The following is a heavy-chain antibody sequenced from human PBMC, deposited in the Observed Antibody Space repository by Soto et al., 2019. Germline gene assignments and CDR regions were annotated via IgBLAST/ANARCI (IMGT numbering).Heavy chain of an antibody. Sequence: GGSLRLSCAASGFTVSSKYMSWVRQAPGKGLEWVSLIQSGGSTYYAGSVKGRFTISRDNSENTLFLQMNSLRVEDTAVYYCARASRTPEYYDFWSGYYSYYYYMDVWGKGTTVTVSS. D-gene: IGHD3-3*01. CDR3: ARASRTPEYYDFWSGYYSYYYYMDV. V-gene: IGHV3-66*01. J-gene: IGHJ6*03. CDR2: IQSGGST. CDR1: GFTVSSKY.